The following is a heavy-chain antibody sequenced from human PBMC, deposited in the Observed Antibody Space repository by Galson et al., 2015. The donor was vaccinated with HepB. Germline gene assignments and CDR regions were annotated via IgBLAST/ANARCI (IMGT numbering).Heavy chain of an antibody. D-gene: IGHD3-22*01. CDR1: GFTFSSYG. Sequence: SLRLSCAASGFTFSSYGMHWVRQAPGKGLEWVAVISYDGSNKYYADSVKGRFTISRDNSKNTLYLQMNSLRAEDTAVYYCAKVGDSSPDDAFDIWGQGTMVTVSS. CDR2: ISYDGSNK. V-gene: IGHV3-30*18. J-gene: IGHJ3*02. CDR3: AKVGDSSPDDAFDI.